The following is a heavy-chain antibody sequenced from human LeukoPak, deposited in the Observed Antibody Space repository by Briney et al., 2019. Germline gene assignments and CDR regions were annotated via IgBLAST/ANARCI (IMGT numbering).Heavy chain of an antibody. Sequence: GRSLRLSCAASGFTFDDYAMPWVRQAPGKGLEWVSGISWNSGSIGYADSVKGRFTISRDNAKNSLYLQMNSLRVEDTAVYYCARVSIVTVAGSNWFDPWGQGTLVTVSS. CDR3: ARVSIVTVAGSNWFDP. J-gene: IGHJ5*02. CDR1: GFTFDDYA. CDR2: ISWNSGSI. D-gene: IGHD6-19*01. V-gene: IGHV3-9*01.